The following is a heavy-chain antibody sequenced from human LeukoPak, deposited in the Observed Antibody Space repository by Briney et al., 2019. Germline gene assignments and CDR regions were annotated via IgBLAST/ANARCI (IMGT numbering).Heavy chain of an antibody. CDR3: ARGRSSGWYKDYYYYYGMDV. CDR2: IYTSGST. J-gene: IGHJ6*02. CDR1: GGSISSGSYY. Sequence: SETLSLTCTVSGGSISSGSYYWSWIRQPAGKGLEWIGRIYTSGSTNYNPSLKSRVTISVDTSKNQFSLKLSSVTAADTAVYYCARGRSSGWYKDYYYYYGMDVWGQGTTVTVSS. D-gene: IGHD6-19*01. V-gene: IGHV4-61*02.